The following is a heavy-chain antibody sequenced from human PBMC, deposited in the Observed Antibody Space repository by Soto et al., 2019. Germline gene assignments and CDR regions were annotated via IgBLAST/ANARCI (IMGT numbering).Heavy chain of an antibody. CDR3: ATSLDYYFDY. Sequence: SETLSLTCTVSGGSISSSSYYWGWIRQPPGKGLEWIGSIYYSGSTYYNPSLKSRVTISVDTSKNQFSLKLSSVTAADTAVYYCATSLDYYFDYWGQGTLVTVSS. CDR2: IYYSGST. V-gene: IGHV4-39*01. D-gene: IGHD3-9*01. CDR1: GGSISSSSYY. J-gene: IGHJ4*02.